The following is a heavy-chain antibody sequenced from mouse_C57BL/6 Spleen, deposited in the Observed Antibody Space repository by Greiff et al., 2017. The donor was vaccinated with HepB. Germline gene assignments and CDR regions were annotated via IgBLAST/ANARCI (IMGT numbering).Heavy chain of an antibody. J-gene: IGHJ1*03. V-gene: IGHV5-4*01. CDR1: GFTFSSYA. D-gene: IGHD1-1*01. CDR3: ARDYYGSSAGYFDV. Sequence: EVKVEESGGGLVKPGGSLKLSCAASGFTFSSYAMSWVRQTPEKRLEWVATISDGGSYTYYPDNVKGRFTISRDNAKNNLYLQMSHLKSEDTAMYYCARDYYGSSAGYFDVWGTGTTVTVSS. CDR2: ISDGGSYT.